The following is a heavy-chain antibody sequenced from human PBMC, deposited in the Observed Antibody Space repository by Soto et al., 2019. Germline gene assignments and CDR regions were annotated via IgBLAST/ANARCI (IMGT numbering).Heavy chain of an antibody. J-gene: IGHJ5*02. CDR2: ISAYNGNT. CDR1: GYTFTSYG. V-gene: IGHV1-18*04. Sequence: ASVKVSCKASGYTFTSYGISWVRQAPGQGLEWMGWISAYNGNTNYAQKLQGRVTVTTDTSTSTAYMELRSLRSDDTAVYYCARGQRFLEWPPRFDPWGQGTLVTVSS. D-gene: IGHD3-3*01. CDR3: ARGQRFLEWPPRFDP.